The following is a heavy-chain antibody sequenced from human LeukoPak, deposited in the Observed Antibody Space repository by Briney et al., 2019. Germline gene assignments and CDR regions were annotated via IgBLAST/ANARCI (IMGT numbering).Heavy chain of an antibody. CDR3: AKAIRNYGSRAYDY. J-gene: IGHJ4*02. CDR1: GFIFSSYA. V-gene: IGHV3-23*01. D-gene: IGHD4-11*01. Sequence: GGSLRLSCAASGFIFSSYAMRWVRQASGKGLEWVSAMSGSGGSTYYADSAKGRFTISRDNSKNTLYLQMNSLRAEDTAVYYCAKAIRNYGSRAYDYWGQGTLVTVSS. CDR2: MSGSGGST.